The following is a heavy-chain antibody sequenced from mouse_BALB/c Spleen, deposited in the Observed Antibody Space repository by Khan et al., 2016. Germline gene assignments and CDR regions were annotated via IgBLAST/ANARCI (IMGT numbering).Heavy chain of an antibody. CDR3: ARGGGFDY. CDR1: GYSITSDYA. J-gene: IGHJ2*01. CDR2: ISYSGST. Sequence: VQLQQSGPGLVKPSQSLSLTCTVTGYSITSDYAWNWIRQFPGNKLVWMGYISYSGSTSYNPSLKSRISITRDTSKNQFFLQLNSVTTEDTATYYCARGGGFDYWGQGTTLTVSS. V-gene: IGHV3-2*02.